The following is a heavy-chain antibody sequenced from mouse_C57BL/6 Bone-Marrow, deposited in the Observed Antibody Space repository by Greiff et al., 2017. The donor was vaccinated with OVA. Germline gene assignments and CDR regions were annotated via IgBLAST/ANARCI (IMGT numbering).Heavy chain of an antibody. V-gene: IGHV1-18*01. CDR3: ARRGLLRSLAY. J-gene: IGHJ3*01. Sequence: EVQLQQSGPELVKPGASVKIPCKASGYTFTDYNMDWVQQSHGKSLEWIGDINPNNGGTIYNQKFKGKATLTVDKSSSTAYMELRSLTSEDTAVYYCARRGLLRSLAYWGQGTLVTVSA. CDR2: INPNNGGT. D-gene: IGHD1-1*01. CDR1: GYTFTDYN.